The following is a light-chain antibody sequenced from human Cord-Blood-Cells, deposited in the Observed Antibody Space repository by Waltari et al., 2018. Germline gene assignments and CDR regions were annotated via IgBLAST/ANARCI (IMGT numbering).Light chain of an antibody. CDR2: EDS. V-gene: IGLV2-23*01. CDR3: CSYAGSSTSWV. Sequence: QSALTQPASVSGSPGQSLTISCTGTSSAVGSYNLVSWYQQHPGKAPKLMIYEDSKRPSGVSNRFSGSKSGNTASLTISGLQAEDEADYYCCSYAGSSTSWVFGGGTKLTVL. CDR1: SSAVGSYNL. J-gene: IGLJ3*02.